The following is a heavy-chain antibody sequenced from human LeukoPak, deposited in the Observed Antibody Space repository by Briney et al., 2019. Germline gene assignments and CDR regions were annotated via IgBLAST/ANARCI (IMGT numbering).Heavy chain of an antibody. D-gene: IGHD3-10*01. V-gene: IGHV4-4*02. CDR3: ARGVDMVRGGRNWFDP. CDR1: GGSISSSNW. Sequence: SGTLSLTCAVSGGSISSSNWWSWVRQPPGKGLEWIGYIYYSGSTNYNPSLKSRVTISVDTSKNQFSLKLSSVTAADTAVYYCARGVDMVRGGRNWFDPWGQGTLVTVSS. J-gene: IGHJ5*02. CDR2: IYYSGST.